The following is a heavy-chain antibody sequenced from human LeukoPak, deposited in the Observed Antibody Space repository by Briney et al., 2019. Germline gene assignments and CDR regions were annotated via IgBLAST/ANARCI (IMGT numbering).Heavy chain of an antibody. CDR3: ARGEKGWLQFLDY. J-gene: IGHJ4*01. D-gene: IGHD5-24*01. CDR2: IIPIFGTA. Sequence: SVKVSRKASGYTFTGYYMHWVRQAPGQGLEWMGGIIPIFGTANYAQKFQGRVTITADKSTSTAYMELSSLRSEDTAVYYCARGEKGWLQFLDYWGQGTLVTVSS. V-gene: IGHV1-69*06. CDR1: GYTFTGYY.